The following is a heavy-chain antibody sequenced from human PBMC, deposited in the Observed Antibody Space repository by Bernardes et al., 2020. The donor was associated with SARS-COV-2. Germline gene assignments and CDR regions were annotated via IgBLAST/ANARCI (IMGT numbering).Heavy chain of an antibody. CDR2: IIPMFGRG. D-gene: IGHD4-17*01. CDR3: ALNPDYGGTTSYFDY. J-gene: IGHJ4*02. CDR1: GGTFSSHA. V-gene: IGHV1-69*06. Sequence: SVKVSCKASGGTFSSHAISWVRQAPGQGLEWMGGIIPMFGRGYHAQKFQGRVTITADKSSNSAYLELSSLRYEDTAVYYCALNPDYGGTTSYFDYWGQGTLVTVSS.